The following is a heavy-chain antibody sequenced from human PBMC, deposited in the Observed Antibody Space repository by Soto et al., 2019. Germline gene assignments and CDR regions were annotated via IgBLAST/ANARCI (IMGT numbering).Heavy chain of an antibody. CDR3: ARSQIAAAGYHWFDP. CDR2: ISAYNGNT. J-gene: IGHJ5*02. CDR1: GYTFTSYG. V-gene: IGHV1-18*01. D-gene: IGHD6-13*01. Sequence: QVQLVQSGAEVKKPGASVKVSCKASGYTFTSYGISWVRQAPGQGLEWMGWISAYNGNTNYAQKLQGRVILITDTSTITGFVALRSLRSADTAVYYCARSQIAAAGYHWFDPWGQGTLVTVSS.